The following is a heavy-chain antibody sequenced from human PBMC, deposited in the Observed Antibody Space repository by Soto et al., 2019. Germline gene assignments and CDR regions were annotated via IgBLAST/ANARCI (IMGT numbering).Heavy chain of an antibody. CDR1: GYTFTSYG. D-gene: IGHD2-2*01. J-gene: IGHJ4*02. CDR3: AREGPRGGAIVVVPAASDY. CDR2: ISAYNGNT. Sequence: ASVKVSCKASGYTFTSYGISWVRQAPGQGLEWMGWISAYNGNTNYAQKLQGRVTMTTDTSTSTAYMELRSLRSDDTAVYYCAREGPRGGAIVVVPAASDYWGQGTLVTVSS. V-gene: IGHV1-18*01.